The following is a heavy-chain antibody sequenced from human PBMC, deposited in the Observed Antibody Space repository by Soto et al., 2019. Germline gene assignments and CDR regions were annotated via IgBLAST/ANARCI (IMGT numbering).Heavy chain of an antibody. CDR2: IYYSGTT. V-gene: IGHV4-30-4*01. Sequence: PSETLSLTCTVSGGSFSSGGFYWSWIRQPPGKGLEWIRYIYYSGTTYYNPHLGSRLNIPLDTSKNQFSLGLSTVTAADTTVYYCARVGHYYDTSSYRGYYFDFWALGTLVT. D-gene: IGHD3-22*01. J-gene: IGHJ4*02. CDR3: ARVGHYYDTSSYRGYYFDF. CDR1: GGSFSSGGFY.